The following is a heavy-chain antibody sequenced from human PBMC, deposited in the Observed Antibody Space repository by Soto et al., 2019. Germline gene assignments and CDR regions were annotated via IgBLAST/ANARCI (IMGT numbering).Heavy chain of an antibody. J-gene: IGHJ4*02. CDR1: GGSISSSSYC. Sequence: PSETLSRPCTVSGGSISSSSYCWGWICQHPGRGLEWIGSTYYRGSTYSTPSLMRRDTISVDTSKSQFSLKLSSLTAAATAGYYCASSIRTGYLSCGWGQGTLFTVCS. CDR2: TYYRGST. V-gene: IGHV4-39*01. CDR3: ASSIRTGYLSCG. D-gene: IGHD3-9*01.